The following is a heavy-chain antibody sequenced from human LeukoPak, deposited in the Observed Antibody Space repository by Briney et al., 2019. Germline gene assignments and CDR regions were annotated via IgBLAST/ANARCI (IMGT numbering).Heavy chain of an antibody. J-gene: IGHJ4*02. CDR2: LYSGGVT. CDR3: ARDPGAWYYDC. Sequence: PGGSLKLSRAASGFIVSNNYMTWVRQAPGKGLEWVAVLYSGGVTSYADSVKGRFTISRDKSKNTLYLQMNSLRDEDTAVYYCARDPGAWYYDCWGQGALVTVSS. CDR1: GFIVSNNY. V-gene: IGHV3-53*01. D-gene: IGHD7-27*01.